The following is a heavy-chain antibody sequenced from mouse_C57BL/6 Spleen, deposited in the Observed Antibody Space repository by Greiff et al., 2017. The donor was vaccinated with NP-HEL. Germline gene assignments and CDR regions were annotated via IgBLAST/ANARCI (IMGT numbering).Heavy chain of an antibody. CDR2: ISSGSSTI. V-gene: IGHV5-17*01. J-gene: IGHJ1*03. D-gene: IGHD1-1*01. CDR3: ASPYSTTVVAHWYFDV. CDR1: GFTFSDYG. Sequence: EVKLVESGGGLVKPGGSLKLSCAASGFTFSDYGMHWVRQAPEKGLEWVAYISSGSSTIYYADTVKGRFTISRDNAKNTLFLQMTSLRSEDTAMYYCASPYSTTVVAHWYFDVWGTGTTVTVSS.